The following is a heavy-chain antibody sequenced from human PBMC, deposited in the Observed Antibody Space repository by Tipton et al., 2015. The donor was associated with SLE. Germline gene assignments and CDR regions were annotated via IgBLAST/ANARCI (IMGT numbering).Heavy chain of an antibody. CDR3: ATSPRTVAFDI. CDR2: IYSGGST. Sequence: SLRLSCAASGFTVSSNYMSWVRQAPGKGLEWVSVIYSGGSTYYADSVRGRFTISRDISKNTLYLQMNSLRAEDTAVYYCATSPRTVAFDIWGQGTMVTVSS. J-gene: IGHJ3*02. CDR1: GFTVSSNY. V-gene: IGHV3-53*01. D-gene: IGHD1-1*01.